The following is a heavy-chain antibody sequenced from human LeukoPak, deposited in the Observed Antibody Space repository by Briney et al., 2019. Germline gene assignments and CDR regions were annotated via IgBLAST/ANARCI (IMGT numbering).Heavy chain of an antibody. Sequence: ASVKVSCKASGYTFTNYYMHWVRQAPGQGLEWMGWINPNSGGTNYAQKFQGRVTMTRDTSINTAYMEVIRLRSDDTAVYYCASTGQQLVDGDWFDPWGQGTLVTVSS. CDR3: ASTGQQLVDGDWFDP. CDR1: GYTFTNYY. V-gene: IGHV1-2*02. J-gene: IGHJ5*02. CDR2: INPNSGGT. D-gene: IGHD6-13*01.